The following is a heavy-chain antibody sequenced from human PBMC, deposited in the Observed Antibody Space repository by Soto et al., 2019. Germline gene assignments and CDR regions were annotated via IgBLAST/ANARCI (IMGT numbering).Heavy chain of an antibody. V-gene: IGHV2-5*02. CDR2: IYWDDVK. Sequence: QITLKESGPTLVKPTQTLTLTCTFSGFSLSTSGVGVAWIRQPPGKALAWLALIYWDDVKRYSPSLKSRLTITKDTSKNQVVLTVTNMDPVDTATYYCAHSLSIFGVVTQNWFDPWGQGTLVTVSA. J-gene: IGHJ5*02. CDR1: GFSLSTSGVG. CDR3: AHSLSIFGVVTQNWFDP. D-gene: IGHD3-3*01.